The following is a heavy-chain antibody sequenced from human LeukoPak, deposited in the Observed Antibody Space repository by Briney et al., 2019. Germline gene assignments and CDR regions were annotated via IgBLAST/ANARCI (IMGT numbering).Heavy chain of an antibody. J-gene: IGHJ5*02. Sequence: PGGSLRLSCAASGFTVSSNYMSWVRQAPGKGLEWVSVIYSGGSTYYADSVKGRFTISRDNSKNTLYVQMNSLRAEDTAVNYCARSTSGHNWFDPWGQGTLDTVSS. D-gene: IGHD6-25*01. V-gene: IGHV3-53*01. CDR3: ARSTSGHNWFDP. CDR1: GFTVSSNY. CDR2: IYSGGST.